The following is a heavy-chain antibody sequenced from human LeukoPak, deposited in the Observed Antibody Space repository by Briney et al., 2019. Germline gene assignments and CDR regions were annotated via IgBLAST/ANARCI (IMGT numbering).Heavy chain of an antibody. CDR1: GFTFSSYG. J-gene: IGHJ3*02. V-gene: IGHV3-30*03. Sequence: PGGSLRLSCAASGFTFSSYGMHWVRQAPGKGLEWVAVISYDGSNKYYADSVKGRFTISRDNSKNTLYLQMNSLRAEDTAVYYCARDRRGYSYGLGAFDIWGQGTMVTVSS. CDR2: ISYDGSNK. D-gene: IGHD5-18*01. CDR3: ARDRRGYSYGLGAFDI.